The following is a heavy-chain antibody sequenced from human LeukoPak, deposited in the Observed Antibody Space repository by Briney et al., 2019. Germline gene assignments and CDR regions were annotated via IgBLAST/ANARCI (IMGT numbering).Heavy chain of an antibody. CDR1: GFTFSSYA. CDR3: ARVGLGLEWLMPYGMDV. J-gene: IGHJ6*02. V-gene: IGHV3-23*01. CDR2: ISGSGGST. D-gene: IGHD3-3*01. Sequence: PGGSLRLSCAASGFTFSSYAMSWVRQAPGKGLEWVSAISGSGGSTYYADSVKGRFTISRDNSKNTLYLQMNSLRAEDTAVYYCARVGLGLEWLMPYGMDVWGQGTTVTVSS.